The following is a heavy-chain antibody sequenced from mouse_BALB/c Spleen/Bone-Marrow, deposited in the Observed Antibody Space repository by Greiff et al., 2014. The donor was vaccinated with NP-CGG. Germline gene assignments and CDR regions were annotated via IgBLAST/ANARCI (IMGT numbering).Heavy chain of an antibody. D-gene: IGHD1-1*01. Sequence: VTLKESGTELVKPGASVKLSCTASGFNIKDTYMHWVKQRPEQGLEWIGRIDPANGNTKYDPKFQGKATITADTSSNTADLQLSSLTSEDTAVYYCAHGSTYGYFDYWGQGTTLTVSS. J-gene: IGHJ2*01. CDR3: AHGSTYGYFDY. V-gene: IGHV14-3*02. CDR1: GFNIKDTY. CDR2: IDPANGNT.